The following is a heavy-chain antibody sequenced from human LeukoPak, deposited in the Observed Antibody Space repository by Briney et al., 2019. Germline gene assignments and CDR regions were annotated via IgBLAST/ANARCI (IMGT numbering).Heavy chain of an antibody. D-gene: IGHD1-1*01. CDR3: ATLRKSLWIPEFDF. CDR1: GFTFSNYW. V-gene: IGHV3-7*03. J-gene: IGHJ4*02. CDR2: IKHDGSED. Sequence: GGSLRLSCAASGFTFSNYWMTWVRQAPGKGLEWVANIKHDGSEDYYLDSVKGRFTISRDNSKNTLYLQMSSLRAEDTAVYYCATLRKSLWIPEFDFWGQGTLVTVSS.